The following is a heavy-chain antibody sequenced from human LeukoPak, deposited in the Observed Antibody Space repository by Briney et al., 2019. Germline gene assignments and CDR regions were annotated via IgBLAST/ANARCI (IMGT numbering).Heavy chain of an antibody. V-gene: IGHV1-2*02. CDR1: GYTLSGYY. J-gene: IGHJ4*02. CDR3: ARGRGWLRLDF. Sequence: ASVTVSCKASGYTLSGYYIHWVRQAPGQGLEWMGWIDDSGDTYYARNFQGRVTMTRDTSISTSYMDLSSLTSDDTAIYHCARGRGWLRLDFWGQGTLVTVSS. D-gene: IGHD5-12*01. CDR2: IDDSGDT.